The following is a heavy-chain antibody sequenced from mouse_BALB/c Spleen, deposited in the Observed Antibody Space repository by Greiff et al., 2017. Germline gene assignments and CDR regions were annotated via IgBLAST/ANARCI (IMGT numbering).Heavy chain of an antibody. CDR1: GYTFTSYY. D-gene: IGHD2-14*01. Sequence: VKLVESGGGLVKPGASVKLSCKASGYTFTSYYMYWVKQRPGQGLEWIGEINPSNGGTNFNEKFKSKATLTVDKSSSTAYMQLSSLTSEDSAVYYCTGYGDYWGQGTTLTVSS. CDR2: INPSNGGT. J-gene: IGHJ2*01. CDR3: TGYGDY. V-gene: IGHV1S16*01.